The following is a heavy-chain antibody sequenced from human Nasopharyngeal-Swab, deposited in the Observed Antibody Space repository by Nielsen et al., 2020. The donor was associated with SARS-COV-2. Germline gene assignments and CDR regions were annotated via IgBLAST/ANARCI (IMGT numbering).Heavy chain of an antibody. D-gene: IGHD1-26*01. Sequence: WIRQPPWKGLEWVSSISSSSSYIYYADSVKGRFTISRDNAKNSLYLQMNSLRAEDTALYHCARGSGSGAEFDYWGQGTLVTVSS. CDR3: ARGSGSGAEFDY. V-gene: IGHV3-21*04. CDR2: ISSSSSYI. J-gene: IGHJ4*02.